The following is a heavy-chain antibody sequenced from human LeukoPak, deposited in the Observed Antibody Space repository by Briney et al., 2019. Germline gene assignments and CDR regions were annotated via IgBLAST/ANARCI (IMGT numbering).Heavy chain of an antibody. V-gene: IGHV1-8*01. J-gene: IGHJ5*02. CDR1: GYTFTSYD. Sequence: ASVKVSCKASGYTFTSYDINWARQATGQGLEWMGWMNPNSGNTGYAQKFQGRVTMTRNTSISTAYMELSSLRSEDTAVYYCARGLSPGGGSGWFDPWGQGTLVTVSS. D-gene: IGHD3-16*01. CDR3: ARGLSPGGGSGWFDP. CDR2: MNPNSGNT.